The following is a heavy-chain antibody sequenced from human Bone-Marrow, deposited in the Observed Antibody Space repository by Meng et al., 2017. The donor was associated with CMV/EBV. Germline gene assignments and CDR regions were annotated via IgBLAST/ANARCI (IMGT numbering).Heavy chain of an antibody. J-gene: IGHJ4*02. V-gene: IGHV4-34*01. CDR3: ARTPLLLWFGELGFDY. D-gene: IGHD3-10*01. Sequence: SQTLSLTCAVYGGSFSGYYWSWIRQPPGKGLEWIGEINHSGSTNYNPSLKSRVTISVDTSKNQFSLKLSSVTAADTAVYYCARTPLLLWFGELGFDYWGQRTLVTVSS. CDR1: GGSFSGYY. CDR2: INHSGST.